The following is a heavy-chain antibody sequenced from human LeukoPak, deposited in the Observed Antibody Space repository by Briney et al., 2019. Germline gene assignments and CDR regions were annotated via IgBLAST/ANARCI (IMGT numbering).Heavy chain of an antibody. Sequence: SLRLSWSASGFTFSDYYMSWIRQAPGKGLEWVSYISSSGSTIYYAESVKGRFTIYRDNAKNSLYLKMNSLRAEDTAVYYCARIDYTLYYFDYWGQGTLVTVSS. CDR1: GFTFSDYY. CDR2: ISSSGSTI. CDR3: ARIDYTLYYFDY. V-gene: IGHV3-11*01. J-gene: IGHJ4*02. D-gene: IGHD4-11*01.